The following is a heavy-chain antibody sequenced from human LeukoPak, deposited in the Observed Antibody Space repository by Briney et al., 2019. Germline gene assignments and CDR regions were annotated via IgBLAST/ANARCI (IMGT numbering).Heavy chain of an antibody. Sequence: AASVTVSCKVSGYTLTELSMHWVRQAPGKGLEGRGGFDPEDGETIYAQKFQGRVTMTEDTSTDTAYMELSSLRSEDTAVYYCATDPSYGDYPFDYWGQGTLVTVSS. D-gene: IGHD4-17*01. CDR2: FDPEDGET. J-gene: IGHJ4*02. V-gene: IGHV1-24*01. CDR1: GYTLTELS. CDR3: ATDPSYGDYPFDY.